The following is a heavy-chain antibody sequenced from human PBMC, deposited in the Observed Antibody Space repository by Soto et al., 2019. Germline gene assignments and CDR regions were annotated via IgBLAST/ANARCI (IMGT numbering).Heavy chain of an antibody. CDR3: ARGLGGRMDD. V-gene: IGHV1-69*08. CDR1: GTIFSSYT. D-gene: IGHD3-16*01. Sequence: QVQLVQSGAAVKKPGSSVRVSCKASGTIFSSYTISWVRQAPGQGLEWMGRIIPILGETNSAQKFQGRVTLTADKSTNPAYMQLNSLRLEDTAVYYCARGLGGRMDDWGQGTTVTVSS. J-gene: IGHJ6*02. CDR2: IIPILGET.